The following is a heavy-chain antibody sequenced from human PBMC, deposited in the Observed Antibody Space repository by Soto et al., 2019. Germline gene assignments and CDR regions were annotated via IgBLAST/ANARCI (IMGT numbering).Heavy chain of an antibody. CDR1: GFTFSSYA. CDR2: ISYDGSNK. Sequence: GGSLRLSCAFSGFTFSSYAMHWVRQAPGKGLEWVAVISYDGSNKYYADSVKGRFTISRDNSKNTLYLQMNSLRAEDTAVYDCARGSYDFWSGSPTDYWGQGTLVAFSS. CDR3: ARGSYDFWSGSPTDY. D-gene: IGHD3-3*01. J-gene: IGHJ4*02. V-gene: IGHV3-30-3*01.